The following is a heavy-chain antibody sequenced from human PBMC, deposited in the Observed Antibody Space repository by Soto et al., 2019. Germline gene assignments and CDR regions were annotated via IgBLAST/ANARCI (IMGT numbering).Heavy chain of an antibody. CDR2: ISIDGRST. Sequence: EVQLLESGGGLVQSGGSLRLSCAASGFTFSSYWMFWVRQAPGKGLVWVSRISIDGRSTNYADSVKGRFTISRDNAKNTLYLQMNSLRAEDTAVYYCARSPYRQGYGMDVWGQGTTVTVSS. V-gene: IGHV3-74*01. CDR3: ARSPYRQGYGMDV. J-gene: IGHJ6*02. CDR1: GFTFSSYW. D-gene: IGHD3-16*02.